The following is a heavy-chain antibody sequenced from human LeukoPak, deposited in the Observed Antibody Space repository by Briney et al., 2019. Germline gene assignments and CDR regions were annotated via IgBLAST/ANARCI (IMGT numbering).Heavy chain of an antibody. CDR3: ARHWEANYDILTAYNWFDP. Sequence: PSETLSLTCTVSGGSISSGSYYWSWIRQPAGKGLEWIGRIYTSGSTNYNPSLKSRVTISVDTSKNQFSLKLSSVTAADTAVYYCARHWEANYDILTAYNWFDPWGQGTLVTVSS. J-gene: IGHJ5*02. CDR1: GGSISSGSYY. CDR2: IYTSGST. V-gene: IGHV4-61*02. D-gene: IGHD3-9*01.